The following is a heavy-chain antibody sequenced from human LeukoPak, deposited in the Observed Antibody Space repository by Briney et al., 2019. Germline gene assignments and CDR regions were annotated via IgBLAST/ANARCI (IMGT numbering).Heavy chain of an antibody. CDR2: VFYNGNT. V-gene: IGHV4-39*01. CDR3: AKHGEDSTGYYADFFDH. J-gene: IGHJ4*02. Sequence: SETLSLTCTVSGGSINTKAHYWACIRQTPGKGMEWIGSVFYNGNTYYNPSLKSRVAISVDTSKNHCSLRLSAVTAADTAVYYCAKHGEDSTGYYADFFDHCGQGTLITVSS. CDR1: GGSINTKAHY. D-gene: IGHD3-22*01.